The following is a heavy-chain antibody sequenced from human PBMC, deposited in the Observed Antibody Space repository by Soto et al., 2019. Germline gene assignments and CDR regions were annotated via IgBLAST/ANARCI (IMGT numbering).Heavy chain of an antibody. CDR3: TRVRSIAAAGSRYFDY. Sequence: GSLRLSCAASGFTFSNAWMNWVRQDPGKGLEWVGRVKTKTDGGTTDYAAPVKGRFTISRDDSENTLYLQMSSLKTEDTAVYYCTRVRSIAAAGSRYFDYWGQGILVTVPS. J-gene: IGHJ4*02. D-gene: IGHD6-13*01. V-gene: IGHV3-15*07. CDR2: VKTKTDGGTT. CDR1: GFTFSNAW.